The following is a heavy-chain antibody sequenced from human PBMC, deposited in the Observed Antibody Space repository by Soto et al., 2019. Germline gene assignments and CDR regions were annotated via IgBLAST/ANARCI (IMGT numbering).Heavy chain of an antibody. V-gene: IGHV5-10-1*01. Sequence: GESLKISCNGSGYSFTSYCISLVLQMPGKGLEWMWRIDPSDSYTDYSASFQGHVTISADKSISTAYLQWSSLKASDTAMYYCATTPLDSSGFNIGYWGQGTLVTLSS. D-gene: IGHD3-22*01. CDR1: GYSFTSYC. CDR2: IDPSDSYT. J-gene: IGHJ4*02. CDR3: ATTPLDSSGFNIGY.